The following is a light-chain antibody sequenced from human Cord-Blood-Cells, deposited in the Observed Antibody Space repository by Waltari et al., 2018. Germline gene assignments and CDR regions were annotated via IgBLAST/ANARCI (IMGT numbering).Light chain of an antibody. J-gene: IGLJ3*02. CDR1: SSNVGGNNY. V-gene: IGLV2-14*01. CDR3: SSDVTCSSPV. CDR2: VVS. Sequence: QTALTQPASVSGFLGKSTTTSCTGTSSNVGGNNYVPSYQQHPGKAPKLMLYVVSNRPSGASYRFSSFKSGTAGSLASSVLYAGDDADYYCSSDVTCSSPVFRAATMLPVL.